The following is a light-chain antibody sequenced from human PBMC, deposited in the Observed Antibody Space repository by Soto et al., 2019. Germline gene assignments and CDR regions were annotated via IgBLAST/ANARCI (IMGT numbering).Light chain of an antibody. V-gene: IGLV2-8*01. CDR1: SSDVGGYNY. CDR2: DVS. J-gene: IGLJ2*01. CDR3: SSYAGSNNLV. Sequence: QSALTQPPTASGSPGQSVTISCTGSSSDVGGYNYVSWYQHHPGKAPKFMIYDVSKRPSGVPDRFSGSKSGNTASLTVSGIQAEDEANYYCSSYAGSNNLVFGGGTKVTVL.